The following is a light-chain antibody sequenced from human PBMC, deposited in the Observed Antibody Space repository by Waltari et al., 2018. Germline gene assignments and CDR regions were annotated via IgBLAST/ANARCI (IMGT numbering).Light chain of an antibody. CDR1: SSDGGSYHL. Sequence: QSALTQPASVSGSPGQSITISCTGTSSDGGSYHLVTWYQQHPGKAPKLMIYEVSKRPSGVSNHFSGSKSGNTASLTISGLQAEDEADYYCCSYAGSSTPFGGGTKLTVL. V-gene: IGLV2-23*02. CDR3: CSYAGSSTP. CDR2: EVS. J-gene: IGLJ2*01.